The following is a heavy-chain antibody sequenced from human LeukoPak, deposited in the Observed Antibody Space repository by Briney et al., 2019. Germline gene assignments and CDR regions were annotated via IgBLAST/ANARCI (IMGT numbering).Heavy chain of an antibody. D-gene: IGHD3-10*01. Sequence: GGSLRLSCAASGFTFSNYAMTWVRQAPGKGLECVSAISGTGVGTYYADSVKGRFTISRDNSRSTLYLRMNSLRAEDTALYYCAKDVMLRGVNPYYFDYWGQGTLVTVSS. CDR3: AKDVMLRGVNPYYFDY. CDR1: GFTFSNYA. CDR2: ISGTGVGT. J-gene: IGHJ4*02. V-gene: IGHV3-23*01.